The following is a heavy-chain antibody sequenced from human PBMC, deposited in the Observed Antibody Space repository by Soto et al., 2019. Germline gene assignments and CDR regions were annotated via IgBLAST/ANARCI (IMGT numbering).Heavy chain of an antibody. CDR2: IFIGGTT. D-gene: IGHD2-15*01. V-gene: IGHV3-66*01. CDR1: GFPVSSSE. J-gene: IGHJ3*02. CDR3: ARDIFCGRDSCYSFTFDI. Sequence: GGSMRLSCGASGFPVSSSEMTWVRQDPGKALEWVSLIFIGGTTQYAVSVKGRFTISRDYSRNTVFLQMNSLRAEDTAVYYCARDIFCGRDSCYSFTFDIWGQGTMVTVSS.